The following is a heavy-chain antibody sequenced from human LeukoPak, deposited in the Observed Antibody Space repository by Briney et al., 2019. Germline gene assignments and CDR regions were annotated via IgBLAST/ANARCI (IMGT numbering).Heavy chain of an antibody. V-gene: IGHV3-23*01. CDR1: GFTFTSYA. Sequence: GGSLRLSCAASGFTFTSYAMSWVRQAPGKGLEWVSAISGSDGSTFCADSVKGRFTVSRDNFKNTLYLQMNSLRAEDTAVYYCAKGGGAAFYYYMDVWGKGTTVTVSS. CDR3: AKGGGAAFYYYMDV. CDR2: ISGSDGST. D-gene: IGHD1-26*01. J-gene: IGHJ6*03.